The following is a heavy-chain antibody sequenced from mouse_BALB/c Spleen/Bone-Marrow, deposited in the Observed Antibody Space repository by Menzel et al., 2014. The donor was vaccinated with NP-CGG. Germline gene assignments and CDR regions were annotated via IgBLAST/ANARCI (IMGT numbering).Heavy chain of an antibody. J-gene: IGHJ1*01. Sequence: EVKLVESGGGLVQPGGSRKLSCAASGFTFSSFGMHWVRQAPEKGLEWVAYISSGSTAIFYADTVKGRFTISRDNPKNTLVLQKARLKFEDPGIDYCSRRGDWGDFGGWGAGTPVTGSS. CDR2: ISSGSTAI. CDR3: SRRGDWGDFGG. D-gene: IGHD4-1*01. CDR1: GFTFSSFG. V-gene: IGHV5-17*02.